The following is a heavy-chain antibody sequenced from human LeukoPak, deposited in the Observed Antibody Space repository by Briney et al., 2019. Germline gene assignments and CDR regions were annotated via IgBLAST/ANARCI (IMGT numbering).Heavy chain of an antibody. CDR3: ARDLGNFDC. J-gene: IGHJ4*02. D-gene: IGHD1-14*01. CDR2: INHSGST. CDR1: GGSFSGYY. Sequence: SETLSLTCAVYGGSFSGYYWSWIRQPPGKGLEWIGEINHSGSTNYNPSLKSRVTISVDTSKNQFSLKLSFVTAADTAVYYCARDLGNFDCWGQGTLVTVSS. V-gene: IGHV4-34*01.